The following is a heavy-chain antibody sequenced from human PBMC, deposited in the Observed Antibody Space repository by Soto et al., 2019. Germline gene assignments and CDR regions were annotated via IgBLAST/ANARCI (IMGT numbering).Heavy chain of an antibody. Sequence: QVQLQESGPGLVRPSQTLSLTCTVSGGSINSGDSYWNWIRQHPEKGLEWIGYINYRGSTFYNPSLKSRIIISVDTSKNQFSLKLSSVTAADTAVNYCARDAPGVAPYWGQGTLVTVSS. V-gene: IGHV4-31*03. CDR2: INYRGST. D-gene: IGHD2-15*01. CDR3: ARDAPGVAPY. J-gene: IGHJ4*02. CDR1: GGSINSGDSY.